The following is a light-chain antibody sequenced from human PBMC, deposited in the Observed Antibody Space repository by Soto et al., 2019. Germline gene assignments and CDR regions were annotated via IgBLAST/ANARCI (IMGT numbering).Light chain of an antibody. CDR2: GAS. CDR3: QQYGSSGT. J-gene: IGKJ1*01. Sequence: EIVLTQSPGTLSLSPGERATLSCRASQSVSNNYLAWYQQKPGQSPRLLIYGASNRATGIPDRFSGSGAGTDFTLPISRLEPEDFAVYSCQQYGSSGTFGQRAKVDSK. V-gene: IGKV3-20*01. CDR1: QSVSNNY.